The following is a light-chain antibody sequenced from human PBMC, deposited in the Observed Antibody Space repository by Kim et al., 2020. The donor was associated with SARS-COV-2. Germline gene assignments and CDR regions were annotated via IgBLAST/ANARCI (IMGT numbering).Light chain of an antibody. J-gene: IGLJ1*01. CDR1: SSGVGDYNS. CDR2: DVS. CDR3: NSHTTSSTYV. V-gene: IGLV2-14*04. Sequence: GQSINSSCTGTSSGVGDYNSVSWYQQHPGKAPKLIMYDVSERASGVSNRFSGSQSGNTASLTISGLRAEDEADYYCNSHTTSSTYVFGSGTKVTVL.